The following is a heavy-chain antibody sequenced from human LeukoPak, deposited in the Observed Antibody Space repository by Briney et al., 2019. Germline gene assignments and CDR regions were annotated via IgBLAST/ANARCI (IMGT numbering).Heavy chain of an antibody. D-gene: IGHD3-22*01. CDR3: ARDRPPFDSSGSWYFDL. CDR1: GYTFTSYG. J-gene: IGHJ2*01. CDR2: ISAYNGNT. Sequence: ASVKVSCKASGYTFTSYGISWVRQAPGQGLEWMGWISAYNGNTNYAQKLQGRVTMTRDTSTSTVYMELSSLRSEDTAVYYCARDRPPFDSSGSWYFDLWGRGTLVTVSS. V-gene: IGHV1-18*01.